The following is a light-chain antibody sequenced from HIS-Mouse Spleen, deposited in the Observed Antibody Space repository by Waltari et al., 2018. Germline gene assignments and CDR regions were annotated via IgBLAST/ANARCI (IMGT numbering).Light chain of an antibody. CDR1: AFTTKY. CDR3: YSTDSSGNHRV. J-gene: IGLJ2*01. CDR2: EDS. Sequence: SYELTQPPSVSVSPGQTARITCSGDAFTTKYAYWYQRKSGQAPVLVIYEDSKRPSGIPERFSGSSSGTMATLTISGAQVEDEADYYCYSTDSSGNHRVFGGGTKLTVL. V-gene: IGLV3-10*01.